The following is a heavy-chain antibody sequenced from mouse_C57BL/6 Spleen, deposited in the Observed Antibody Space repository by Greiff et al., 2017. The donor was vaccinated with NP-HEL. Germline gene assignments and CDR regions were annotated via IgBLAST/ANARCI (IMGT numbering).Heavy chain of an antibody. V-gene: IGHV1-82*01. CDR3: ARGGIYYYGSSPHFDY. D-gene: IGHD1-1*01. CDR2: IYPGDGDT. CDR1: GYAFSSSW. J-gene: IGHJ2*01. Sequence: QVQLQQSGPELVKPGASVKISCKASGYAFSSSWMNWVKQRPGKGLEWIGRIYPGDGDTNYNGKFKGKATLTADKSSSTAYMQLSSLTSEDSAVYFCARGGIYYYGSSPHFDYWGQGTTLTVSS.